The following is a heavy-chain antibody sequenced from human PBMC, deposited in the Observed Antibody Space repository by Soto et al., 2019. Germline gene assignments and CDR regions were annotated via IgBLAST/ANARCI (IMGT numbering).Heavy chain of an antibody. V-gene: IGHV1-2*02. Sequence: VAHSCTVCGEPFACYLKHRLREAPGQGLEWMGWINPNDGDTTYAQTFQGRVTMTRDTSISTVYMELSSLTADDAAIYYCARPLRYRRHFAYWGEGGLV. D-gene: IGHD3-16*02. J-gene: IGHJ4*02. CDR3: ARPLRYRRHFAY. CDR1: GEPFACYL. CDR2: INPNDGDT.